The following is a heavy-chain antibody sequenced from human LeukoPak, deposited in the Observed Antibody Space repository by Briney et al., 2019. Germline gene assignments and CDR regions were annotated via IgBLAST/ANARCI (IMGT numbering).Heavy chain of an antibody. CDR3: AKDGAGFDY. Sequence: GGSLRLSCAASGFTFSSYGMHWVRQAPGKGLEWVAFIRYGGTNQYYADSVKGRFTISRDNSKNTLYLHMNSLRAEDTAVYYCAKDGAGFDYWGQGTLVTVSS. CDR1: GFTFSSYG. V-gene: IGHV3-30*02. CDR2: IRYGGTNQ. J-gene: IGHJ4*02.